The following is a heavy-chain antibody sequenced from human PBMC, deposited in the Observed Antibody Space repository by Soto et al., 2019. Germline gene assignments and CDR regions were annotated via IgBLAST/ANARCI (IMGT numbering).Heavy chain of an antibody. J-gene: IGHJ5*02. CDR3: AIHGFYGDYESNHXCP. CDR1: GYNFATYW. D-gene: IGHD4-17*01. V-gene: IGHV5-51*01. Sequence: ESLKVSFEGFGYNFATYWIAWVRQMPGKGLEYMLIIYAGDSDSKYIPSFQVQLTFSADKSIRAAYMQWSSLKASDTALYYCAIHGFYGDYESNHXCPWAQATIVTXS. CDR2: IYAGDSDS.